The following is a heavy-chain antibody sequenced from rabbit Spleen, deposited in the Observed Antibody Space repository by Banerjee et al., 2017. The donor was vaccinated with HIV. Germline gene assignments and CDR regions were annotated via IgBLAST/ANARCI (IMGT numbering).Heavy chain of an antibody. CDR1: GVSLNDKDV. J-gene: IGHJ4*01. CDR2: INIVTGKS. V-gene: IGHV1S45*01. CDR3: ARDLVAVIGWNFNL. Sequence: QEQLEESGGDLVKPEGSLTLTCKASGVSLNDKDVMCWVRQAPGKGLEWIACINIVTGKSVSASWAKGRFTMSRTSSTTVTLQMTSLTAADSATYFCARDLVAVIGWNFNLWGQGTLVTVS. D-gene: IGHD1-1*01.